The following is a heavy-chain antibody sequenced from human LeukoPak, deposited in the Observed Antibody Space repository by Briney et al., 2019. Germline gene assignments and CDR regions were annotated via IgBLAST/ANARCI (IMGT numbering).Heavy chain of an antibody. CDR1: GFTFSSYG. CDR2: MSYDGSKE. CDR3: AKDGGIAYYYGMDV. D-gene: IGHD6-13*01. Sequence: GGSLRLSCAASGFTFSSYGMHWVRQAPGKGLEWVAVMSYDGSKEYYADSVKGRFIISRDNSKNTLYLQMNSLRAEDTAVYYCAKDGGIAYYYGMDVWGQGTTVTVSS. J-gene: IGHJ6*02. V-gene: IGHV3-30*18.